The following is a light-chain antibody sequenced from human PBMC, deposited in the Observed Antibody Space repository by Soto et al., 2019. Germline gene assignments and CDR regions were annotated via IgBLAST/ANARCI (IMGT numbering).Light chain of an antibody. J-gene: IGKJ4*01. Sequence: IHMTKSPSTLSAFVLDRVTITCRASQGIAFWLYWYQQKKGKAPNLIIYDASNLKSGVPSRLRGSGYGTEFTITISSMQTEDFESYYCQQHRSYPVTFGGGTKVDIK. CDR2: DAS. CDR1: QGIAFW. CDR3: QQHRSYPVT. V-gene: IGKV1-5*01.